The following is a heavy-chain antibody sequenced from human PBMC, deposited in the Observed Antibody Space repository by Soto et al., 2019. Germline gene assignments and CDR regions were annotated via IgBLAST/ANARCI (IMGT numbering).Heavy chain of an antibody. V-gene: IGHV3-48*01. J-gene: IGHJ5*02. D-gene: IGHD6-13*01. CDR2: ISSSSSTI. Sequence: EVQLVESGGGLVQPGGSLRLSCAAAGFTFSSYSMNWVRQAPAKGLEWVSYISSSSSTIYYADSVKGRFTISRDNAKNSHDLRMNSLIAEYTAVYYWMRHPERIAEIGWFDPWGQGTLVTVSS. CDR3: MRHPERIAEIGWFDP. CDR1: GFTFSSYS.